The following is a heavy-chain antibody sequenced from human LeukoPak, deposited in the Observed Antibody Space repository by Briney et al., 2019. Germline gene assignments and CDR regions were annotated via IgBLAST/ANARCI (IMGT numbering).Heavy chain of an antibody. Sequence: PSETLSLACTVSGGSISSYYWSWIRQAPGKGLEWVSYISSSGSTIYYADSVKGRFTISRDNAKNSLYLQMNSLRAEDTAVYYCARDPSGWYGTNFDYWGQGTLVTVSS. D-gene: IGHD6-19*01. V-gene: IGHV3-11*04. J-gene: IGHJ4*02. CDR1: GGSISSYY. CDR2: ISSSGSTI. CDR3: ARDPSGWYGTNFDY.